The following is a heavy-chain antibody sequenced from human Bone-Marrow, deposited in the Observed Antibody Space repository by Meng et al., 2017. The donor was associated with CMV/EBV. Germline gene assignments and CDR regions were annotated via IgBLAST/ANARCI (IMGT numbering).Heavy chain of an antibody. V-gene: IGHV1-2*02. CDR2: INPNSGGT. CDR3: ASALGRFYPTSPDF. CDR1: GYTFTGYY. Sequence: QVELVRSGAGVQKPGASVKGSCKASGYTFTGYYMHWVRQAPGQGLEWMGWINPNSGGTNYAQKFQGRVTMTTDTSTSTAYMELRSLRSDDTAVYYCASALGRFYPTSPDFWGQGTLITVSS. D-gene: IGHD3-3*01. J-gene: IGHJ4*02.